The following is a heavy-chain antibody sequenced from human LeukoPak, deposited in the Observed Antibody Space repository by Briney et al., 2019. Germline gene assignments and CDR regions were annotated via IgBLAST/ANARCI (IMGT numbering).Heavy chain of an antibody. J-gene: IGHJ4*02. CDR3: AKDLSPSEIYHYALGSPDY. Sequence: GGTLRLSCAASGITFSSYGMSWVRQAPGKGLEWVSFIQYDGSNKYYADSVKGRFTISRANSKNTLYLQMNSLRAEDTAVYYCAKDLSPSEIYHYALGSPDYWGQGTLVTVSS. CDR2: IQYDGSNK. V-gene: IGHV3-30*02. CDR1: GITFSSYG. D-gene: IGHD3-10*01.